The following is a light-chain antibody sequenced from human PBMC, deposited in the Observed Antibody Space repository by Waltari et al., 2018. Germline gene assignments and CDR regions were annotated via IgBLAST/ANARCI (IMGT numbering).Light chain of an antibody. Sequence: QSALTQPASVSGSPGQSITISCTGTSSDVGSYNLVSWYQQHTGKAPKLMIYEGSKRPSGVSNRFSGSKSGNTASLTISGLQAEDEADYYCCSYAASSVRVFGGGTKLTVL. CDR2: EGS. V-gene: IGLV2-23*01. CDR1: SSDVGSYNL. J-gene: IGLJ3*02. CDR3: CSYAASSVRV.